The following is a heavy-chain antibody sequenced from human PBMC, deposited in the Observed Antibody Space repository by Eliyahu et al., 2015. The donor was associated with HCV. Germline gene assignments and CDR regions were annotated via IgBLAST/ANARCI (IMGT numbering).Heavy chain of an antibody. D-gene: IGHD5-18*01. J-gene: IGHJ4*02. Sequence: QVQLVESGGGXVQPGXSLRLSCAXXGFTFRSCGMHXVRQAPGKGLEGVAVIWYDGSNKYYADSVKGRFTISRDNSKNTLYLQMNSLRAEDTAVYYCARDLLAYSYGIGPFDYWGQGTLVTVSS. CDR2: IWYDGSNK. V-gene: IGHV3-33*01. CDR1: GFTFRSCG. CDR3: ARDLLAYSYGIGPFDY.